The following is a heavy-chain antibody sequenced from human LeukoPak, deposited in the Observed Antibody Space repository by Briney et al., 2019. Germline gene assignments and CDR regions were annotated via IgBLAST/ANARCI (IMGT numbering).Heavy chain of an antibody. J-gene: IGHJ2*01. Sequence: PGGSLRLSCAASGSTFSSYAMHWVRQAPGKGLEWVAVISYDGSNKYYADSVKGRFTISRDDAKTSLYLQMNSLRVGDTAVYYCARAPAWDTGYFDLWGRGTLVTVSS. D-gene: IGHD5-18*01. V-gene: IGHV3-30*14. CDR3: ARAPAWDTGYFDL. CDR2: ISYDGSNK. CDR1: GSTFSSYA.